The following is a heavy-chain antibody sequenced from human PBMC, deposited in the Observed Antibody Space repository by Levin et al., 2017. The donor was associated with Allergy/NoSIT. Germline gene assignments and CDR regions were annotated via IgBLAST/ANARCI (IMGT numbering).Heavy chain of an antibody. CDR3: ARVHMVRGVLDY. J-gene: IGHJ4*02. CDR2: IWYDGSNK. CDR1: GFTFSSYG. Sequence: GGSLRLSCAASGFTFSSYGMHWVRQAPGKGLEWVAVIWYDGSNKYYADSVKGRFTISRDNSKNTLYLQMNSLRAEDTAVYYCARVHMVRGVLDYWGQGTLVTVSS. D-gene: IGHD3-10*01. V-gene: IGHV3-33*01.